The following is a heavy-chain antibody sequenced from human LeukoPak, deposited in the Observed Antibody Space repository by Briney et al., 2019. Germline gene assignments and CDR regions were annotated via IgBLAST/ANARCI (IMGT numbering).Heavy chain of an antibody. V-gene: IGHV1-18*01. J-gene: IGHJ4*02. CDR1: GYTFTSYG. D-gene: IGHD3-22*01. CDR3: ARGTTYYYDSSGYTY. Sequence: GASVKVSCKASGYTFTSYGISWVRQAPGQGLEWMGWISAYNGNTNYAQKLQGRVTMTTDTSTSTAYMELRSLRSDDTAVYYCARGTTYYYDSSGYTYWGQGTLVTVSS. CDR2: ISAYNGNT.